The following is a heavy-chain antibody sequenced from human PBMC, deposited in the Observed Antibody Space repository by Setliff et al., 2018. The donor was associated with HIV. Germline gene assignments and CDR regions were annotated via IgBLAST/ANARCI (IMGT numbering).Heavy chain of an antibody. Sequence: ETLSLTCTVSGGSISSGSYYWSWVRQAPGKGLEWVSGISGSGDTTYYADSVKGRFTISRDNSKNTLYLQMNSLRAEDTAVYYCANLRFVDTAIQGGFHYYLDVWGKGTTVTVSS. CDR3: ANLRFVDTAIQGGFHYYLDV. D-gene: IGHD5-18*01. J-gene: IGHJ6*03. CDR1: GGSISSGSYY. CDR2: ISGSGDTT. V-gene: IGHV3-23*01.